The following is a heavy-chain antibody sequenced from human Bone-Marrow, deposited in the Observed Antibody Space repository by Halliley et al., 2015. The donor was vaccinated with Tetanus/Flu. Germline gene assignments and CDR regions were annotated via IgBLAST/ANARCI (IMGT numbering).Heavy chain of an antibody. CDR3: ARAQEFYDTRGYGGASHFDF. CDR1: GDSINRYY. Sequence: LRLSCSVSGDSINRYYWGWIRQSPGKGLEWIGYIYHSGTTNYNPALKSRVTISVDTSKNQFSLKLTSVTAADTAVYYCARAQEFYDTRGYGGASHFDFWGQGTLVTVS. D-gene: IGHD3-22*01. J-gene: IGHJ4*02. V-gene: IGHV4-59*01. CDR2: IYHSGTT.